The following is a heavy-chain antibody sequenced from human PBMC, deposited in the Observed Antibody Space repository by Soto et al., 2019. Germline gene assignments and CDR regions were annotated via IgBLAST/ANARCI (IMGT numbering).Heavy chain of an antibody. Sequence: EVQLVESGGGLVQPGGSLRLSCAASGFTVSSNYMSWVRQAPGKGLEWVSVIYSGGSTYYADSVKGRFTISRDNSKNTLYLQMNSLRAEDTAVYYCARVSSTSPYYYYYYYRDVWGKGTTVTVSS. CDR2: IYSGGST. CDR1: GFTVSSNY. CDR3: ARVSSTSPYYYYYYYRDV. J-gene: IGHJ6*03. D-gene: IGHD2-2*01. V-gene: IGHV3-66*01.